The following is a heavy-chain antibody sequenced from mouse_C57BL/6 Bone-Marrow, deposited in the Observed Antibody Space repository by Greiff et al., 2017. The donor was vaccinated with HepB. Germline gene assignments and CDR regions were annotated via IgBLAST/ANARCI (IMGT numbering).Heavy chain of an antibody. CDR3: ASAYPTGYFDY. V-gene: IGHV1-63*01. Sequence: QVQLQQSGAELVRPGTSVKISCKASGYTFTNYWIGWAKQRPGHGHEWIGDIYPGGGYTNYKEKFKGKATLTADKSSSTAYMQFSSLTSEDSAIYYCASAYPTGYFDYWGQGTTLTVSS. D-gene: IGHD2-10*01. CDR1: GYTFTNYW. CDR2: IYPGGGYT. J-gene: IGHJ2*01.